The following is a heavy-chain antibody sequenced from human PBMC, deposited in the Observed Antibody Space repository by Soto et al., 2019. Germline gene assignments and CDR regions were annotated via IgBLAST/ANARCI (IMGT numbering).Heavy chain of an antibody. CDR1: GYTFTSYA. CDR2: INAGNGNT. V-gene: IGHV1-3*05. Sequence: QVQLVQSGAEEKKPGASVKVSCKASGYTFTSYAMHWVRQAPGQRLEWMGWINAGNGNTKYSQKFQGRVTITRDTSASTAYMELSSLRSGDTAVYYCASSATTADYYYGMDVWGQGTTVTVSS. CDR3: ASSATTADYYYGMDV. J-gene: IGHJ6*02. D-gene: IGHD1-26*01.